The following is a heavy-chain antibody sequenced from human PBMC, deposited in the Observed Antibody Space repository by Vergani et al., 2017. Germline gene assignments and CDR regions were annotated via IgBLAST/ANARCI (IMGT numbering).Heavy chain of an antibody. CDR3: AKDSSSWWDFDY. J-gene: IGHJ4*02. Sequence: EVQLLESGGGLVQPGGSLRLSCAASGFTFDDYAMHWVRQAPGKGLEWVSGISWNSGSIGYADSVKGRFTISRDNAKNSLYLQMNSLRAEDTALYYCAKDSSSWWDFDYWGQGTLVTVSS. CDR1: GFTFDDYA. CDR2: ISWNSGSI. V-gene: IGHV3-9*01. D-gene: IGHD6-13*01.